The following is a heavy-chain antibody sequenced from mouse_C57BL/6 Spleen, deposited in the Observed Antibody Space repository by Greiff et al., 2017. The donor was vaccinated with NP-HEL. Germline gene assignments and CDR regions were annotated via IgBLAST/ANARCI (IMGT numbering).Heavy chain of an antibody. Sequence: QVQLKESGPGLVQPSQSLSITCTVSGFSLTSYGVHWVRQSPGKGLEWLGVIWSGGSTDYNAAFISRLSISKDNSKSQVFFKMNSLQADDTAIYYCARKDYGSSYGWFAYWGQGTLVTVSA. D-gene: IGHD1-1*01. J-gene: IGHJ3*01. CDR2: IWSGGST. CDR3: ARKDYGSSYGWFAY. V-gene: IGHV2-2*01. CDR1: GFSLTSYG.